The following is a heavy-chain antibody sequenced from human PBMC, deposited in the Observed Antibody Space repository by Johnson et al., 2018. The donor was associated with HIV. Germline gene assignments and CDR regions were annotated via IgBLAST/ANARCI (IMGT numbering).Heavy chain of an antibody. CDR1: GFTFDDYA. J-gene: IGHJ3*02. D-gene: IGHD5-24*01. V-gene: IGHV3-43D*03. Sequence: VQLVESGGGLVKPGGSLRLSCAASGFTFDDYAMHWVRQAPGKGLEWVSLISWDGGSTYYVDSVQGRFTISRDNSKNSLYRQMNSLKVEDTALYYCAKARRWLKLGGEAFDIWGQGTMVTVSP. CDR3: AKARRWLKLGGEAFDI. CDR2: ISWDGGST.